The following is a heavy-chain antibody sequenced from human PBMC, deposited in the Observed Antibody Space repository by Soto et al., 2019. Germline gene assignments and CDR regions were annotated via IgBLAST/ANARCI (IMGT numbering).Heavy chain of an antibody. CDR3: ARATRTMGDAFDI. D-gene: IGHD2-2*01. CDR1: GFTFSSYS. J-gene: IGHJ3*02. V-gene: IGHV3-21*01. CDR2: ISSSSSYI. Sequence: GGSLSLSCAASGFTFSSYSMNWVRQAPGKGLEWVSSISSSSSYIYYADSVKGRFTISRDNAKNSLYLQMNSLRAEDTAVYYCARATRTMGDAFDIWGQGTMVTVSS.